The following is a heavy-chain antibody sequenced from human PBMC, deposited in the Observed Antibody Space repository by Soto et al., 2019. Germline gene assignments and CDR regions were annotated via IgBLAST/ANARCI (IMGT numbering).Heavy chain of an antibody. CDR1: GFDFSSYG. CDR3: ARAFSGSYYTYYYYGMDV. Sequence: GGSLRLSCEASGFDFSSYGMHWVRQAPGKGLEWVAVIWYDGSNKYYADSVKGRFTISRDNSKNTLYLQMNSLRAEDTAVYYCARAFSGSYYTYYYYGMDVWGQGTTVTVSS. J-gene: IGHJ6*02. CDR2: IWYDGSNK. V-gene: IGHV3-33*08. D-gene: IGHD1-26*01.